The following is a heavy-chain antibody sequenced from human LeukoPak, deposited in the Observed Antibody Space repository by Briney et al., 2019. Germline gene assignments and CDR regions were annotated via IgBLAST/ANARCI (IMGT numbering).Heavy chain of an antibody. CDR1: GYTFTGYY. V-gene: IGHV1-2*02. D-gene: IGHD1-14*01. J-gene: IGHJ4*02. CDR3: ARDQGSIILGYFDY. CDR2: INPNSGGT. Sequence: ASVKVSCKASGYTFTGYYMHWVRQAPGQGLEWMGWINPNSGGTNYAQKFQGRVTMTRDTSISTAYMELSRLRSDDTAVYYCARDQGSIILGYFDYWGQGTLVTVSS.